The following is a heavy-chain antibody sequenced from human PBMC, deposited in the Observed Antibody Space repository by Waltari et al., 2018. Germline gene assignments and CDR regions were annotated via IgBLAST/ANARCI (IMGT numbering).Heavy chain of an antibody. CDR2: INPSGDHT. V-gene: IGHV1-46*01. J-gene: IGHJ4*02. CDR3: ARGGSSHWAILDY. Sequence: QLQLVQSGAEVKKPGASVKLSCKTSGYTFTGYRIHWVRQAPGQGLEWMAIINPSGDHTTSAQKFQGRLTVTRDTSTDTVHMELNSLRYDDTAIYYCARGGSSHWAILDYWGQGTLVTVSS. CDR1: GYTFTGYR. D-gene: IGHD2-15*01.